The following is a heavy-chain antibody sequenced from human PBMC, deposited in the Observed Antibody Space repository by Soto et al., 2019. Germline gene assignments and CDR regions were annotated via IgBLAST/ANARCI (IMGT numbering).Heavy chain of an antibody. Sequence: QVQLVQSGAEVEKPGASVKVSCKASGYTFTGYYMHWVRQAPGQGLEWMGWINPNSGGTNYAQKFQGWVTMTRDTSISTAYMELSRLRSDDTAVYYCARESARAYCGGDCFFQHWGQGTLVTVSS. CDR3: ARESARAYCGGDCFFQH. D-gene: IGHD2-21*02. CDR1: GYTFTGYY. CDR2: INPNSGGT. J-gene: IGHJ1*01. V-gene: IGHV1-2*04.